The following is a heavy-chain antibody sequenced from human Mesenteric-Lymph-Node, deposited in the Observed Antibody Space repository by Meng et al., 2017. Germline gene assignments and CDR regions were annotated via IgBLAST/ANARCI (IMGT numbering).Heavy chain of an antibody. V-gene: IGHV4-31*03. CDR2: IYYSGST. CDR3: ASLYGDSSVWYLDL. J-gene: IGHJ2*01. Sequence: QGQLQESGPGLVKPSQTLSLTCPVSGGSISSGNHYWSWIRQHPGKGLEYIGYIYYSGSTYYNPSLKSRVIISVDTSKNQFSLRLNSVTAADTAVYYCASLYGDSSVWYLDLWGRGTLVTVSS. D-gene: IGHD4-17*01. CDR1: GGSISSGNHY.